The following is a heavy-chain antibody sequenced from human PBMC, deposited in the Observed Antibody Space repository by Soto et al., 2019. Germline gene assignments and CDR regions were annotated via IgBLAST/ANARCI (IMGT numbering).Heavy chain of an antibody. V-gene: IGHV4-39*07. CDR2: IYYSGST. J-gene: IGHJ5*02. Sequence: SETLSLTCTVSGDSISSSDYYWGWIRQPPGKGLEWIGNIYYSGSTYYNLSLKSRVTISVDTSKNQFSLKLSSVTAADTAVYYCARVFSDSSSFFDPWGQGTLVT. CDR3: ARVFSDSSSFFDP. D-gene: IGHD6-13*01. CDR1: GDSISSSDYY.